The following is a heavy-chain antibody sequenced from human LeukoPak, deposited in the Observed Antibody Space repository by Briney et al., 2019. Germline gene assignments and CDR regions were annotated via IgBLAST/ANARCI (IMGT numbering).Heavy chain of an antibody. V-gene: IGHV4-34*01. Sequence: PSETLSLTCAVYGGSFSGYYWSWLRQPPGKGLEWIGEINHTGSTNYNPSLKSRVTISVDTSKNQFSLKLSSVTAADTAVYYCARLRIENTPDYWGQGTLVTVSS. D-gene: IGHD2-15*01. J-gene: IGHJ4*02. CDR3: ARLRIENTPDY. CDR2: INHTGST. CDR1: GGSFSGYY.